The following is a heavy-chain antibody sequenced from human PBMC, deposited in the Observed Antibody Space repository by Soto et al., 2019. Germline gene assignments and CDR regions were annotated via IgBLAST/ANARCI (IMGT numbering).Heavy chain of an antibody. CDR2: IYYSGST. V-gene: IGHV4-30-4*01. D-gene: IGHD1-26*01. CDR3: ARDSRVGAINWFDP. Sequence: PSETLSLTCTVSGDSISTPHYYWSWIRQPPGKGLEWIGYIYYSGSTYYNPSLKSRVTISEDTPKNQFSLKLSSVTAADTAVYYCARDSRVGAINWFDPWGQGTLVTVSS. CDR1: GDSISTPHYY. J-gene: IGHJ5*02.